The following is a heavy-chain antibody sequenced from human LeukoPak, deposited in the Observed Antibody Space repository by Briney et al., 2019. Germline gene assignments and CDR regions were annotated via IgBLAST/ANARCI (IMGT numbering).Heavy chain of an antibody. V-gene: IGHV3-30-3*01. J-gene: IGHJ4*02. D-gene: IGHD3-10*01. CDR2: SNK. CDR3: ARESSSLLWFGELSAGFDY. Sequence: SNKYYADSVKGRFTLSRDNSKNTLYLQMNSLRAEDTAVYYCARESSSLLWFGELSAGFDYWGQGTLVTVSS.